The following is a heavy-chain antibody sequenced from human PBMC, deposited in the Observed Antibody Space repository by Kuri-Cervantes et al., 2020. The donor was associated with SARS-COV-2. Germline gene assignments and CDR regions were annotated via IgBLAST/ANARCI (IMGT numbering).Heavy chain of an antibody. J-gene: IGHJ5*02. D-gene: IGHD6-13*01. Sequence: SETLSLTCSVSGGPISGYYWIWIRQTPGKGLEWIGYIYSSGSASYNPSFRSRVTISVDTSKNQFSLKLSSVTAADTAVYYCARQGSSNRTPRTGWFDPWGQGTLVTVSS. CDR1: GGPISGYY. CDR2: IYSSGSA. CDR3: ARQGSSNRTPRTGWFDP. V-gene: IGHV4-59*08.